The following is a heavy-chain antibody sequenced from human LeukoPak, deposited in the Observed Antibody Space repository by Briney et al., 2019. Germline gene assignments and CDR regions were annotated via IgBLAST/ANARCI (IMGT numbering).Heavy chain of an antibody. J-gene: IGHJ4*02. CDR1: GFTVSSNY. D-gene: IGHD4-17*01. CDR3: ATIGSTVTTVN. V-gene: IGHV3-66*01. Sequence: GGSLRLSCAASGFTVSSNYMSWVRQAPGKGLEWVSVIYSGGSTYYADSVKGRFTISRDNSKNTLYLQMNSLRAEDTAVYYCATIGSTVTTVNWGQGTLVTVSS. CDR2: IYSGGST.